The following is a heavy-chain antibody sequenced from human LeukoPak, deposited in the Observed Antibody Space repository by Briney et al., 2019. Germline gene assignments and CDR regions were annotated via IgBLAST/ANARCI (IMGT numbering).Heavy chain of an antibody. D-gene: IGHD2-2*01. CDR3: ARYQLLL. J-gene: IGHJ4*02. Sequence: GGSLRLSCAASGFTFSSYAMHWVRQAPGKGLEWVAVISYDGSNKYYADSVKGRFTISRDNSKNTLYLQMNSLRAEDTAVYYCARYQLLLWGQGTPVTVSS. V-gene: IGHV3-30*01. CDR2: ISYDGSNK. CDR1: GFTFSSYA.